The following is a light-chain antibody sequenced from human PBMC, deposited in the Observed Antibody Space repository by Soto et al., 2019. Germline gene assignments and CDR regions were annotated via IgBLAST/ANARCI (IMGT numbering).Light chain of an antibody. CDR3: QHRSK. CDR2: AAS. CDR1: QRINTY. J-gene: IGKJ4*02. V-gene: IGKV3-11*01. Sequence: EIVLTQSPATLSFFPGETATLSCRASQRINTYLAWYQQKPGQAPRLLMSAASNRATGIPARFSGSGSGTDFTLTISSLEPEDFSVYFCQHRSKFGGGTKVEIK.